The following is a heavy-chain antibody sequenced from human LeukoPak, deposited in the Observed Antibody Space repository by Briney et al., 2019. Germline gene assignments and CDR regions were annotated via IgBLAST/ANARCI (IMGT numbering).Heavy chain of an antibody. CDR3: AKTTVTSEEYSYYYMDV. D-gene: IGHD4-17*01. J-gene: IGHJ6*03. V-gene: IGHV1-18*01. CDR1: GYTFTSYG. CDR2: MITYNGNK. Sequence: GASVKVSCKASGYTFTSYGVSWVRQAPGQGLEWMGWMITYNGNKYYAQKFQGRVTMTTDTSTSTAYTELRSLRSDDTAVYYCAKTTVTSEEYSYYYMDVWGKGTTVTVSS.